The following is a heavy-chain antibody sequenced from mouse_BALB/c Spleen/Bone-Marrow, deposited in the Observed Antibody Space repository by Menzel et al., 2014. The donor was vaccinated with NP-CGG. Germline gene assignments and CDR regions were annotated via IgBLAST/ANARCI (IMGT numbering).Heavy chain of an antibody. V-gene: IGHV14-3*02. Sequence: EVQLQQSGAELVKPGPSVKLSCTASGFNIKDTYMHWVKQRPEQGLEWIGRIDPANGNTKYDPKFQGKATITADTSSNTAYLQLSSLTSEVTAVYYCARGDYGGFAYWGQGTLVTVSA. J-gene: IGHJ3*01. CDR3: ARGDYGGFAY. D-gene: IGHD2-4*01. CDR2: IDPANGNT. CDR1: GFNIKDTY.